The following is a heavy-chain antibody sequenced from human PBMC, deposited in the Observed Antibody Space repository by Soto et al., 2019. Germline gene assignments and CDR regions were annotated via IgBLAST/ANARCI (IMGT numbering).Heavy chain of an antibody. CDR2: IRASGRGT. CDR3: AKGRLPDD. J-gene: IGHJ4*02. CDR1: GFTFGDYA. Sequence: EVQLLESGGHLVQPGGSLRLSCAASGFTFGDYAMSWVRQAPGKGLEWVSSIRASGRGTFYAGSVKGRFTISRDNSKNTLFLQMNSLRADDTAVYYCAKGRLPDDWGQGTLVTVSS. V-gene: IGHV3-23*01.